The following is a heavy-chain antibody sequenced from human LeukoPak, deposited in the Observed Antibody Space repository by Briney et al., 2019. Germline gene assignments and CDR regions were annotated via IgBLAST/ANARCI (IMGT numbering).Heavy chain of an antibody. V-gene: IGHV3-21*01. J-gene: IGHJ4*02. D-gene: IGHD3-3*01. CDR1: GFTFSSYS. CDR2: ISSSSSYI. CDR3: ARGRYDFWSGYYTFDY. Sequence: GGSLRLSCAASGFTFSSYSMNWVRQAPGKGLEWVSSISSSSSYIYYADSVKGRFTISRDNAKNSLYLQMYSLRAEDTAVYYCARGRYDFWSGYYTFDYWGQGTLVTVSS.